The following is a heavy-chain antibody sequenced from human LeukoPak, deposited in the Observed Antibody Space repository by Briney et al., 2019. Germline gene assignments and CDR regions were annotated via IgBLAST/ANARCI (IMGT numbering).Heavy chain of an antibody. CDR2: INSDGSET. CDR1: GFTFSSYW. D-gene: IGHD1-14*01. J-gene: IGHJ4*02. Sequence: PGGSLRLSCAASGFTFSSYWIHWVRQAPGKGLVWVSRINSDGSETIYADSVKGRFTISRDNAKNTLYLQMNSLGVEDTAVHYCARGGVHHGFDYWGQGTLVTVSS. V-gene: IGHV3-74*01. CDR3: ARGGVHHGFDY.